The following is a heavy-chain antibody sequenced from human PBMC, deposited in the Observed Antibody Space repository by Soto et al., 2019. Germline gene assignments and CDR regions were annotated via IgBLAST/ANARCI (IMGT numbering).Heavy chain of an antibody. CDR1: GYTFTHYY. CDR3: ARPPFPGCINGVCYPCDH. Sequence: QVQLVQSGAEVKKPGASVKVSCKASGYTFTHYYIYWVRQAPGQGLEWMGMINPSGGSTDYAQKSQGRVTRTTDTSTTTVYIELSSLRSDDTAVYYCARPPFPGCINGVCYPCDHWGQGTLVTVSS. V-gene: IGHV1-46*01. D-gene: IGHD2-8*01. J-gene: IGHJ4*02. CDR2: INPSGGST.